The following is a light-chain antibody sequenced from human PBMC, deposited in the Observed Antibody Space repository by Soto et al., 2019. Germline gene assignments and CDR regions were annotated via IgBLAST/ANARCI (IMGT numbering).Light chain of an antibody. V-gene: IGLV1-44*01. Sequence: QSVLTQPPSASGTPGQRVTISCSGSSSNIGRNAVNWYQQVPGTAPKLLIYSHDQRPSGVPDRFSGSKSGTSASLAISGLQSEDEANYSCIAWDDSLKGPVFGGGTKLTVL. CDR1: SSNIGRNA. CDR2: SHD. J-gene: IGLJ3*02. CDR3: IAWDDSLKGPV.